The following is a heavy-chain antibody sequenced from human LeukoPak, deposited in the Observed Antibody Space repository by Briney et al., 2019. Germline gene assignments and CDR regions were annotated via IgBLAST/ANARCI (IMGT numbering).Heavy chain of an antibody. CDR2: ISGAGDNA. CDR1: GFLFSRCA. D-gene: IGHD2-8*01. Sequence: LPGGPLRLSCAASGFLFSRCAMSWVRQAPGKRLEWVSSISGAGDNAHYAESAKGRFTISRDNSGNTLYVQMDSLRAEDTAVYYCAKVKSSLTLIGAWGQGTLVTVSS. CDR3: AKVKSSLTLIGA. J-gene: IGHJ5*02. V-gene: IGHV3-23*01.